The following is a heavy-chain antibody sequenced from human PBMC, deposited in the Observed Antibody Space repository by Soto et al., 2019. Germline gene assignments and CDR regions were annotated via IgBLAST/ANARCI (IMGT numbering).Heavy chain of an antibody. CDR3: ARSPGGPNYDYVWGSYRSLDY. J-gene: IGHJ4*02. CDR1: GYTFTNYA. D-gene: IGHD3-16*02. V-gene: IGHV1-3*01. Sequence: ASVKVSCKASGYTFTNYAIHWVRQAPGQRLEWMAWINVDNGGTKYSQKFQARVTISRDTSASTAYMDLSSLRSDDTAVYYCARSPGGPNYDYVWGSYRSLDYWGQGTLVTVSS. CDR2: INVDNGGT.